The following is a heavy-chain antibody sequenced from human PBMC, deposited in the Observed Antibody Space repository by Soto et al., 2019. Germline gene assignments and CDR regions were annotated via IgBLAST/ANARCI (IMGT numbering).Heavy chain of an antibody. Sequence: PSETLSLTCTVSGGSISSSNHYWGWIRQSPGKGLEWIGSVYYSGSTYYNPSLKSRVTMSVDTSKNQFSLKLSSVTAADTAVYYCARLIRVDFWSAYGMDVWGQGTTVTVSS. J-gene: IGHJ6*02. D-gene: IGHD3-3*01. V-gene: IGHV4-39*01. CDR2: VYYSGST. CDR3: ARLIRVDFWSAYGMDV. CDR1: GGSISSSNHY.